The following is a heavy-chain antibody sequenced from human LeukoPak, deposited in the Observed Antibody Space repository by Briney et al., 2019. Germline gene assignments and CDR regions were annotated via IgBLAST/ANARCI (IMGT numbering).Heavy chain of an antibody. CDR2: IYYSGST. V-gene: IGHV4-59*12. D-gene: IGHD3-10*01. CDR1: GGSISSYY. Sequence: SETLSLTCTVSGGSISSYYWSWIRQPPGKGLEWIGDIYYSGSTNYNPSLKSRVTISVDTSKNRFSLKLSSVTAADTAVYYCARGKGYYGSGSYWLLDYWGQGTLVTVSS. J-gene: IGHJ4*02. CDR3: ARGKGYYGSGSYWLLDY.